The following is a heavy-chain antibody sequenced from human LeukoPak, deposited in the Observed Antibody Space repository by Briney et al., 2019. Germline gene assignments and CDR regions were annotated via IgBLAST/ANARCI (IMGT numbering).Heavy chain of an antibody. J-gene: IGHJ4*02. CDR3: ARVGITGTFDY. D-gene: IGHD1-7*01. Sequence: AGGSLRLSCAASGSTFSSYDMHWVRHATGKGLEWVSAIGTAGDTYYPGSVKGRFTISRENAKNSLYLQMNSLRAGDTAVYYCARVGITGTFDYWGQGTLVTVSS. CDR2: IGTAGDT. CDR1: GSTFSSYD. V-gene: IGHV3-13*01.